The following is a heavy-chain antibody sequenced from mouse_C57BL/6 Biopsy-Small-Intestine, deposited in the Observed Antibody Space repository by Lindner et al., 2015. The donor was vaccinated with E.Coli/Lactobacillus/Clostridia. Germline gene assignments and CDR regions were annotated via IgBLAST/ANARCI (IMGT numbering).Heavy chain of an antibody. CDR3: ARSNWGPFAY. Sequence: VQLQESGPEVVKPGASVKMSCKASGYTFSSYVMHWVKQKPGRDLEWIGYINPYSDVTKYNEKFKGKATLTSDKSSSTAYMELSSLTSEDSAVYYCARSNWGPFAYWGQGTLVTVSA. D-gene: IGHD4-1*01. J-gene: IGHJ3*01. CDR1: GYTFSSYV. CDR2: INPYSDVT. V-gene: IGHV1-14*01.